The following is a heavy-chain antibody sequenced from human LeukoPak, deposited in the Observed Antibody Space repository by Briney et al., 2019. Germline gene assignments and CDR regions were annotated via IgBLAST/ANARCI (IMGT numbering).Heavy chain of an antibody. CDR3: ATEEGYNAY. Sequence: KPSETLSLTCAVYGGSFSAHYWSWIRQSPGKGLEWIGEIHHSGSTKYNPSLKSRVTISVDMSQSQFSLKLTSVTAADTAVYYCATEEGYNAYWGQGILVTVSS. V-gene: IGHV4-34*01. CDR2: IHHSGST. D-gene: IGHD5-24*01. CDR1: GGSFSAHY. J-gene: IGHJ4*02.